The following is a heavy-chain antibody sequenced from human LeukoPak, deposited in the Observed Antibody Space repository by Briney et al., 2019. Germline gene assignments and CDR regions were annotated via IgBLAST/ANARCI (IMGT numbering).Heavy chain of an antibody. Sequence: SETLSLTCTVSGGSISSYYWSWIRQPPGKGLEWIGYIYYSGRNNYNPSLKRRVTISVDTYKNQFSLKLCSVTAADTAVYYCAGQYYYDSSGYYVNWGQGTLVTVSS. D-gene: IGHD3-22*01. CDR1: GGSISSYY. J-gene: IGHJ4*02. CDR2: IYYSGRN. V-gene: IGHV4-59*01. CDR3: AGQYYYDSSGYYVN.